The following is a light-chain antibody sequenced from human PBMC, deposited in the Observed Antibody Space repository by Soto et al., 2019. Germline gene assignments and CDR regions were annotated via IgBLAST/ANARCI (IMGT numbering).Light chain of an antibody. V-gene: IGLV2-14*01. CDR2: DVS. Sequence: QSVLTQPASVSGSPGQSITISCTGTSSDVGGYNYVSWYQQHPGKAPKLMIYDVSNRPSGVSGRFSGSKSGNMASLTISGLQAEEEADYYCSSYTSSSTLYVFGDGTKVIV. J-gene: IGLJ1*01. CDR1: SSDVGGYNY. CDR3: SSYTSSSTLYV.